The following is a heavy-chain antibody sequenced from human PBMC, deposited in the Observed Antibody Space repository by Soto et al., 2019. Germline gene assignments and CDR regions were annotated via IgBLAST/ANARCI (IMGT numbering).Heavy chain of an antibody. Sequence: SETLSLTCTVSGGSISNYYWTCIRQPPGKRLEWIGYIYYSGSTNYNPSLKSRVTISVDTSQNHFSLRLSSVTAADTAVYYCARAPRNDYAYLDAFDIWGQGTMVTVSS. CDR3: ARAPRNDYAYLDAFDI. J-gene: IGHJ3*02. CDR2: IYYSGST. CDR1: GGSISNYY. D-gene: IGHD4-17*01. V-gene: IGHV4-59*01.